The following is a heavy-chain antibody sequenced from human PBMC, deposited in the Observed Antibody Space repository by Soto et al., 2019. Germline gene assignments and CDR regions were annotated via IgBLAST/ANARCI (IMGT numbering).Heavy chain of an antibody. J-gene: IGHJ4*02. D-gene: IGHD6-6*01. V-gene: IGHV4-31*03. CDR3: ARDGVSDSSSPMTLGY. CDR2: IYYSGST. CDR1: GGSISSGGYY. Sequence: SETLSLTCTVSGGSISSGGYYWSWIRQHPGKGLEWIGYIYYSGSTYYNPSLKSRVTISVDTSKNQFSLKLSSVTAADTAVYYCARDGVSDSSSPMTLGYWGQGTLVTVSS.